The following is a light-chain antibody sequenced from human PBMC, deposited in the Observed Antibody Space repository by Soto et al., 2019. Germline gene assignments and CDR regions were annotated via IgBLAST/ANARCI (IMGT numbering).Light chain of an antibody. Sequence: QTVVTQKPSFSVSPGGTVTLTCGLSSGSVSTSYYPSWYQQTPGQAPRTLIYSTNTRSSGVPDRFSGSILGNKAALTITGAQADDESDYYCVLYMGSGISGVFGGGTKLTVL. CDR1: SGSVSTSYY. CDR2: STN. V-gene: IGLV8-61*01. J-gene: IGLJ2*01. CDR3: VLYMGSGISGV.